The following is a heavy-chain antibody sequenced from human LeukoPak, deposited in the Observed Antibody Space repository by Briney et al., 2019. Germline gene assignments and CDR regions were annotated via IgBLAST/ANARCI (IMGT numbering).Heavy chain of an antibody. V-gene: IGHV4-4*07. Sequence: SQTLSLTCPVSGAFIIIYYWSCIRQPAGKGRGWIGRIYTTRSTKYNPSINSRVSMSVDTSKTKFSLKRSSKTAAETAVYCCAGAPAGRGGTCPSDYCGQASLPTVPS. CDR3: AGAPAGRGGTCPSDY. CDR1: GAFIIIYY. CDR2: IYTTRST. J-gene: IGHJ4*02. D-gene: IGHD2-15*01.